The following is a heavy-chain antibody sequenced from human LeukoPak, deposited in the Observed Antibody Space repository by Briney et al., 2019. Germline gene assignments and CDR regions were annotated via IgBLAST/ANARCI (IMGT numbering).Heavy chain of an antibody. D-gene: IGHD2-21*01. V-gene: IGHV4-59*01. CDR2: IYYSGST. Sequence: PSETLSLTCTVSGDSISSYYWSWIRQPPGKGLEWIGYIYYSGSTNYNPSLKSRVTISVDTSKNQFSLKLSSVTAADTAVYYCARNRLWLDAFDIWGQGTMVTVSS. J-gene: IGHJ3*02. CDR3: ARNRLWLDAFDI. CDR1: GDSISSYY.